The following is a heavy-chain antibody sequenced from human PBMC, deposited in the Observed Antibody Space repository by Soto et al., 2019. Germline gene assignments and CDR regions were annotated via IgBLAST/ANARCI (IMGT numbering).Heavy chain of an antibody. V-gene: IGHV3-21*01. J-gene: IGHJ4*02. CDR1: GFTFSLSS. Sequence: GGSLRLSCAASGFTFSLSSMNWVRQAPGKGLEWVSSISSSSDYIYYADSVKGRFTVSRDNAKNALYLQMNSLRAEDTAVYYCARDGSGWSRDCWGQGTLVTVSS. D-gene: IGHD6-19*01. CDR3: ARDGSGWSRDC. CDR2: ISSSSDYI.